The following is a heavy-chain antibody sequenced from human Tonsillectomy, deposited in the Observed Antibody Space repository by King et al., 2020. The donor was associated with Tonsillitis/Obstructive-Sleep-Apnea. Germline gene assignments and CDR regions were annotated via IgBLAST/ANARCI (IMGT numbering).Heavy chain of an antibody. J-gene: IGHJ6*03. CDR1: GGSFSGYY. CDR2: INHSGST. V-gene: IGHV4-34*01. CDR3: ARGYESRYYYYMDV. D-gene: IGHD5-12*01. Sequence: VQLQQWGAGLLKPSETLSLTCAVYGGSFSGYYWSWIRQPPGKGLEWIGEINHSGSTNYNPPLKSRVTISVDTSKNQSSLKLSSVTAADTAVYYCARGYESRYYYYMDVWGKGTTVTVSS.